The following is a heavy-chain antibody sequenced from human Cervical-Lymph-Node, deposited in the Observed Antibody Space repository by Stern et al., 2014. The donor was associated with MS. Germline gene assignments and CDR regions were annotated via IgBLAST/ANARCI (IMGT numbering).Heavy chain of an antibody. CDR1: GYTFSSYA. V-gene: IGHV1-3*01. Sequence: QVQLVQSGAEVKKPGASVKVSCKASGYTFSSYAIHWVRQAPGQRLEWMGWINGGNGNTQYSQKFQGRVTITRDTSAITVSMELSSLTFEDTAVYFCARDHFNYWGQGTLVTVSS. J-gene: IGHJ4*02. CDR3: ARDHFNY. CDR2: INGGNGNT.